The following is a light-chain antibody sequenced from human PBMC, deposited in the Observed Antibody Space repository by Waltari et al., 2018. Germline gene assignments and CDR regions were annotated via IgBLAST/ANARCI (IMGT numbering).Light chain of an antibody. CDR1: RSEVGSSNL. Sequence: QSALTQPASVSGSPGQSIPISCTGTRSEVGSSNLISWYPQHPGNTPKLQLYEVTKRPSGVSNRFSGSKSDNTASLTISGLQAEDEADYYCYSYAGGRVFGTGTKVTVL. J-gene: IGLJ1*01. CDR2: EVT. CDR3: YSYAGGRV. V-gene: IGLV2-23*02.